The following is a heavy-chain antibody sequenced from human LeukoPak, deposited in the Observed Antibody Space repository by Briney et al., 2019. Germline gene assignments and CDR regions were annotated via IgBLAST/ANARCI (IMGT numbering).Heavy chain of an antibody. Sequence: GASVKLSCKASGYTFTGYYMHWVRQAPGQGLEWMGWINPNSGGTNYAQKFQGRVTMTRDTSISTAYMELSRLRSDDTAVYYCARVLGYSSGWRTNYWGQGTLVTVSS. D-gene: IGHD6-19*01. CDR3: ARVLGYSSGWRTNY. V-gene: IGHV1-2*02. CDR2: INPNSGGT. CDR1: GYTFTGYY. J-gene: IGHJ4*02.